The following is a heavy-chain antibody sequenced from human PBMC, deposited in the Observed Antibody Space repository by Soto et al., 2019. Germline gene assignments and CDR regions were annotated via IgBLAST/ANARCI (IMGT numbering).Heavy chain of an antibody. CDR2: IIPIFGTA. J-gene: IGHJ4*02. Sequence: SVKVSCKASGGTFSSYAISWVRQAPGQGLEWMGGIIPIFGTANYAQKFQGRVTITADESTSTAYMELSSLRSEDTAVYYCARTGYSSGWYLSSLDYWGQGTLVTVSS. CDR3: ARTGYSSGWYLSSLDY. D-gene: IGHD6-19*01. CDR1: GGTFSSYA. V-gene: IGHV1-69*13.